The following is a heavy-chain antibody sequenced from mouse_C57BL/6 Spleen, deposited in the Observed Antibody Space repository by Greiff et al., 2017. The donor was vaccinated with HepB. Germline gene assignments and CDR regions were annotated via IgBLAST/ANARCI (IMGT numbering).Heavy chain of an antibody. CDR3: ARSDNWYFDV. CDR1: GYTFTSYW. CDR2: IDPSDSYT. J-gene: IGHJ1*03. V-gene: IGHV1-69*01. Sequence: VKLQQPGAELVMPGASVKLSCKASGYTFTSYWMHWVKQRPGQGLGWIGEIDPSDSYTNYNQKFKGKSTLTVDKSSSTAYMQLSSLTSEDSAVYYCARSDNWYFDVWGTGTTVTVSS.